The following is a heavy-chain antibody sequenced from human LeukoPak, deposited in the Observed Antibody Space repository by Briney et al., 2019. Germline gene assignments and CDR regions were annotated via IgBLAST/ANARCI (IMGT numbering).Heavy chain of an antibody. CDR3: ARNYDSSGYVDY. Sequence: ASVTVSCTASVYTFTSYDINWVRQATGQGLEWMGWMNPNSGNTGYAQKFQGRVTITRNTSISTAYMELSSLRSEDTAVYYCARNYDSSGYVDYWGQGTLVTVSS. V-gene: IGHV1-8*03. D-gene: IGHD3-22*01. J-gene: IGHJ4*02. CDR1: VYTFTSYD. CDR2: MNPNSGNT.